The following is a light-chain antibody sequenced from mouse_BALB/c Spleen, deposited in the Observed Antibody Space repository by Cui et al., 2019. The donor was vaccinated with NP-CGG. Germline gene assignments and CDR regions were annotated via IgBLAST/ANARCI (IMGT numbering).Light chain of an antibody. V-gene: IGLV1*01. J-gene: IGLJ1*01. CDR1: TGAVTTSNY. CDR2: GTN. CDR3: ALWHSNHWV. Sequence: QAVAPHQSALTTSPGETVTLTCRPSTGAVTTSNYANWVQEKPDHLFTGLIGGTNNRAPGVPARFSGSLIGDKAALTITGAQTEDEAIYFCALWHSNHWVFGGGTKLTVL.